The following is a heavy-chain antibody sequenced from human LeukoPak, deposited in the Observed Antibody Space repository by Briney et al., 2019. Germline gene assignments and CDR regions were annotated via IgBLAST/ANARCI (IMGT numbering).Heavy chain of an antibody. CDR3: ARVKPGGSSTSFDP. Sequence: PSETLSLTCTVSGDSISSYYWSWIRQPAGKGIEWIGRFYIGGITNYNPSLKSRVTMSVDTSKNQFSLRLTSMTAADTAVYYCARVKPGGSSTSFDPWGQGTLVTVSS. V-gene: IGHV4-4*07. CDR1: GDSISSYY. J-gene: IGHJ5*02. CDR2: FYIGGIT. D-gene: IGHD2-15*01.